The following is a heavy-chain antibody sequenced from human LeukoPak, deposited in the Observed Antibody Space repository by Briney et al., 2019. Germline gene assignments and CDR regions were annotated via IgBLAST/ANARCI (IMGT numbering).Heavy chain of an antibody. J-gene: IGHJ4*02. CDR3: ARGRYYDSSGYHPFFDY. Sequence: PSQTLSLTCTVSGGSISSGSYYWSWIRQPAGKGLEWIGRIYTSGSTNYNPSLKSRVTISVDTSENQFSLKLSSVTAADTAVYYCARGRYYDSSGYHPFFDYWGQGTLVTVSS. V-gene: IGHV4-61*02. CDR2: IYTSGST. CDR1: GGSISSGSYY. D-gene: IGHD3-22*01.